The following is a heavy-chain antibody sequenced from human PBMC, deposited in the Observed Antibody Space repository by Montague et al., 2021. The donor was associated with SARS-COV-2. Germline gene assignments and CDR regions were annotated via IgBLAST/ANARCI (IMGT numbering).Heavy chain of an antibody. V-gene: IGHV2-70*11. Sequence: PALVKPTQTLTLTCTFSGFSLTTGGMYVSWIRQPPGKALEWLARIDWDDDKYYSASLKTRLTISKDTSKNQVVLTKTDLYPLDTGTYYCARTDGFNLLGFDSWGQGTLVAVSS. CDR1: GFSLTTGGMY. CDR2: IDWDDDK. CDR3: ARTDGFNLLGFDS. D-gene: IGHD5-24*01. J-gene: IGHJ4*02.